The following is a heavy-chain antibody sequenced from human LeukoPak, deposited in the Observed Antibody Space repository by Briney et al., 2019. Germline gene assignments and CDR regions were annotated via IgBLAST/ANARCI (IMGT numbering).Heavy chain of an antibody. Sequence: KASETLSLTCTVSGVSVNSGSYYWNWIRQPPGKGLEWIRYIYYSGSTNYNPSLKSRVTISVDTSKNQFSLKLSSVTAADTAVYYCARAAYSGSYHSDYWGQGTLVTVSS. J-gene: IGHJ4*02. CDR2: IYYSGST. CDR3: ARAAYSGSYHSDY. CDR1: GVSVNSGSYY. V-gene: IGHV4-61*01. D-gene: IGHD1-26*01.